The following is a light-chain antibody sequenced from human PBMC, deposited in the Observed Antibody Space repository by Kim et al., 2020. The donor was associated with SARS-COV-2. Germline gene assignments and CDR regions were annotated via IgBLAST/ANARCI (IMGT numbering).Light chain of an antibody. CDR1: QSVTNNY. CDR3: QQYGGSPRT. CDR2: GAS. Sequence: SPGERATLSGRASQSVTNNYLAWYQQKPGQAPRLLIDGASSRATGIPDRFSGSGSGTDCTITISRLEPEDFAVYYCQQYGGSPRTFGQGTKVDIK. V-gene: IGKV3-20*01. J-gene: IGKJ1*01.